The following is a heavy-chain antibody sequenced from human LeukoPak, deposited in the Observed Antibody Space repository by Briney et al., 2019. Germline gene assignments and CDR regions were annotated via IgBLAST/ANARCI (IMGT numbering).Heavy chain of an antibody. CDR1: GFTFSSSA. V-gene: IGHV3-23*01. CDR3: AKPRTAAGRNFDY. CDR2: ISGSGGST. Sequence: GGSLRLSCVASGFTFSSSAMSWVRQAQERGLGWVSLISGSGGSTNYADSVKGRFTISRDNSKNTLYLQMNSLTAEDTAVYYCAKPRTAAGRNFDYWGQGTLVTVSS. J-gene: IGHJ4*02. D-gene: IGHD2-21*02.